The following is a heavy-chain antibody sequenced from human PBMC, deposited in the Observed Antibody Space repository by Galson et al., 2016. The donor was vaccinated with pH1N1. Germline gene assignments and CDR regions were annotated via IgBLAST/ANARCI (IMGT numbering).Heavy chain of an antibody. CDR2: IFPGDSDT. CDR1: GYSFTSYW. CDR3: ARSPADPGYSYYYMDV. V-gene: IGHV5-51*03. Sequence: QSGAEVKKPGESLKISCKGSGYSFTSYWIGWVRQMPGKGLEWMGIIFPGDSDTRYSPSFQGQVTISADKSISTAYLQWHSLRASDTAMYYCARSPADPGYSYYYMDVWGKGTTVSVSS. D-gene: IGHD2-21*01. J-gene: IGHJ6*03.